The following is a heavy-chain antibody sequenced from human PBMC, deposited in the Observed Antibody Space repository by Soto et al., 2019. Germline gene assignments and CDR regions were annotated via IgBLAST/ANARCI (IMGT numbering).Heavy chain of an antibody. V-gene: IGHV4-4*09. CDR1: GGINSRY. D-gene: IGHD2-15*01. J-gene: IGHJ5*02. Sequence: QVQLQESGPGLVKPSETLSLTCTVSGGINSRYWSWVRQAPGKGLEWIGYIYDGGYTNYHPPLKSRITLSVDASESQFSLNLRSVTAADTAVYYCAGVSIVNKYKWFDVWGQGIVVTVSS. CDR3: AGVSIVNKYKWFDV. CDR2: IYDGGYT.